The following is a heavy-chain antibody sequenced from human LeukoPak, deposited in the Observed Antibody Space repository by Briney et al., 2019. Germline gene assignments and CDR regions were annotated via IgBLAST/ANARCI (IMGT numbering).Heavy chain of an antibody. J-gene: IGHJ4*02. V-gene: IGHV4-4*02. Sequence: SETLSLTCAVSGGSISSSNWWSWVRQPPGKGLEWIGEINHSGSTNYNPSLKSRVTISVDASKNQFSLKLSSVTAADTAVYYCARALSSWPIDYWSQGTLVTVSS. CDR3: ARALSSWPIDY. CDR1: GGSISSSNW. D-gene: IGHD6-13*01. CDR2: INHSGST.